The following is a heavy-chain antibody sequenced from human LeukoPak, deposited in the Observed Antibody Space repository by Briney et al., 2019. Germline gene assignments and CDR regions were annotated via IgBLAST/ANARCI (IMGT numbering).Heavy chain of an antibody. D-gene: IGHD6-19*01. J-gene: IGHJ1*01. V-gene: IGHV3-33*01. CDR2: IWYDGSKK. CDR3: ARVSEDYSSGWYEEYFQY. Sequence: GGFLRLSCAASRFTFSRYGMHWVRQAPGKGLEWVAVIWYDGSKKNYADSVKGRFTISRDNSKNTLSLQMTSLRAEDTAVYYCARVSEDYSSGWYEEYFQYWGQGTLVIVSS. CDR1: RFTFSRYG.